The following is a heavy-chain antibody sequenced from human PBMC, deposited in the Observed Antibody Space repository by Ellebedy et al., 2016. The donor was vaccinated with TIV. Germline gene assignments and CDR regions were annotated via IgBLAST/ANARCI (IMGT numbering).Heavy chain of an antibody. Sequence: GESLKISXAASGFTFSSYAMHWVRQAPGKGLEWVAVISYDGSNKYYADSVKGRFTISRDNSKNTLYLQMNSLRAEDTAVYYCAKSYSSGWYRWILDYWGQGTLVTVSS. V-gene: IGHV3-30*04. CDR2: ISYDGSNK. CDR1: GFTFSSYA. J-gene: IGHJ4*02. CDR3: AKSYSSGWYRWILDY. D-gene: IGHD6-19*01.